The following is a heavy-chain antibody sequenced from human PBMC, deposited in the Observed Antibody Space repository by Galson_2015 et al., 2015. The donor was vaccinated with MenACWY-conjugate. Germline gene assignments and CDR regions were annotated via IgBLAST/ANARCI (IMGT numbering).Heavy chain of an antibody. V-gene: IGHV3-7*03. CDR1: GFTVSSYW. D-gene: IGHD4-11*01. CDR3: ARVDYNANGNVY. Sequence: SMRLSCAASGFTVSSYWMTWVRQGPGKGLEWVANISHDGSDASYVDSVKGRFAISTDNAKNSMFLQMNRLTAEDTAVYYCARVDYNANGNVYWGQGTLVTVSS. CDR2: ISHDGSDA. J-gene: IGHJ1*01.